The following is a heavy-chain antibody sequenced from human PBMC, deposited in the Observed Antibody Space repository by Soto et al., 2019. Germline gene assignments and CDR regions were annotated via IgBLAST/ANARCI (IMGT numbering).Heavy chain of an antibody. V-gene: IGHV4-39*01. CDR3: ARSLTTVVTMDV. D-gene: IGHD4-17*01. CDR1: GGYISSSSDY. J-gene: IGHJ6*02. CDR2: IYYSGST. Sequence: SESLSLTCSVSGGYISSSSDYWGWIRQPPGKGLEWIGSIYYSGSTYYNPSLKSRVTISVDTSKNQFSLKLSSVTAADTAVYYCARSLTTVVTMDVWGQGTTVTVSS.